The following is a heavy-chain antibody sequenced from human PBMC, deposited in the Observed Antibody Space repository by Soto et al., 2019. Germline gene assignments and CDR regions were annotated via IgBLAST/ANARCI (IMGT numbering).Heavy chain of an antibody. CDR2: IQKKADGGAT. J-gene: IGHJ5*02. D-gene: IGHD1-26*01. V-gene: IGHV3-15*01. CDR3: TIMGLGTFQS. CDR1: GITFSNAW. Sequence: EVQLVESGGGLVKDGGSLRLSCAVSGITFSNAWMAWVRQAPGKGLEWVGRIQKKADGGATEYAASVKGRLSISRDDSKNTLYLQMDSLKTDDSAVYYCTIMGLGTFQSWGQGTLLTVSS.